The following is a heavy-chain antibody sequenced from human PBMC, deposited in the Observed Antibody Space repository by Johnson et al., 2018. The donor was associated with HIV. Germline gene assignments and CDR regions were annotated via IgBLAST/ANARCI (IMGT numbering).Heavy chain of an antibody. CDR3: ARVRVKRVYSSSWYGWAFDI. CDR2: ISWNSGNK. D-gene: IGHD6-13*01. CDR1: GFTFDDYG. J-gene: IGHJ3*02. Sequence: VQLVESGGGLVQPGGSLRLSCAASGFTFDDYGMSWVRQAPGKGLEWVSGISWNSGNKGYVDSVNGRFTISSDNAKNSLYLQMNSLRVEDTAVYYCARVRVKRVYSSSWYGWAFDIWGQGTMVTVSS. V-gene: IGHV3-20*04.